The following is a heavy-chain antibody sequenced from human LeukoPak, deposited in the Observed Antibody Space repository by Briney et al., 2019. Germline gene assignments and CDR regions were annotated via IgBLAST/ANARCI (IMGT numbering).Heavy chain of an antibody. CDR2: IFSNDEK. D-gene: IGHD6-19*01. CDR1: GFSLSNARMG. CDR3: AHSKAVAGLNNFDY. Sequence: SGPVLVKPTETLTLTCTVSGFSLSNARMGVSWIRQPPGKALEWLAHIFSNDEKSYSTSLKSRLTISKDTSKNQVVLTMTNMDPVDTATYYCAHSKAVAGLNNFDYWGQGTLVTVSS. J-gene: IGHJ4*02. V-gene: IGHV2-26*01.